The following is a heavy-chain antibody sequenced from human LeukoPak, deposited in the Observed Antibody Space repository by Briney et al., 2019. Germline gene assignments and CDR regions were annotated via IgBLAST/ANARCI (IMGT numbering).Heavy chain of an antibody. J-gene: IGHJ4*02. CDR2: ISSSGSTI. CDR1: GFTFSSYE. D-gene: IGHD3-16*02. CDR3: AQEQRGVGDYVWGSYRYFDY. V-gene: IGHV3-48*03. Sequence: GGSLRLSCAASGFTFSSYEMNWVRQAPGKGLEWVSYISSSGSTIYYADPVKGRFTISRDNAKNSLYLQMNSLRAEDTAVYYCAQEQRGVGDYVWGSYRYFDYWGQGTLVTVSS.